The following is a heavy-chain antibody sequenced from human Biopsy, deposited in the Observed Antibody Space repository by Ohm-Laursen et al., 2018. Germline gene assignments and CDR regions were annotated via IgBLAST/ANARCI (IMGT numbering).Heavy chain of an antibody. CDR3: TGDSGGLGDY. CDR2: IHGDERSA. CDR1: GFTVYNNY. V-gene: IGHV3-74*03. Sequence: SLRLSCAAPGFTVYNNYMTWVRQAPGKGLMWVSRIHGDERSATYAEPVKGRFTISRDNAKNTLHLQMNSLRAEDTAVYYCTGDSGGLGDYWGQGTLVTVSS. D-gene: IGHD2-8*02. J-gene: IGHJ4*02.